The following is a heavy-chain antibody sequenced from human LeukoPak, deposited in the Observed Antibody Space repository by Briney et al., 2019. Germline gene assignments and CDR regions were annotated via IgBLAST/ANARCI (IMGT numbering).Heavy chain of an antibody. Sequence: GGSLRLSCAASGFSFNSDWMDWVRQAPGKGLEWVANIKHDESEKNYLDSVKGRFTISRDNAQNSLYLQMNGLRVEGTAVYYCTRRLDDWGQGTLVTVSS. CDR2: IKHDESEK. J-gene: IGHJ4*02. CDR1: GFSFNSDW. CDR3: TRRLDD. D-gene: IGHD3-16*01. V-gene: IGHV3-7*01.